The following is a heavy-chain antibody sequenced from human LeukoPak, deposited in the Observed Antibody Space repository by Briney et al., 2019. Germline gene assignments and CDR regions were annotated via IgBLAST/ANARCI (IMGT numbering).Heavy chain of an antibody. CDR2: ISYDGSNK. CDR1: GFTFSSYA. Sequence: GRSLRLSCAASGFTFSSYAMHWVRQAPGKGLEWVAVISYDGSNKYYADSVKGRFTISRDNSKDTLYLQMNSLRAEDTAVYYCAREDGSSSYLFDYWGQGTPVTVSS. CDR3: AREDGSSSYLFDY. V-gene: IGHV3-30-3*01. J-gene: IGHJ4*02. D-gene: IGHD6-6*01.